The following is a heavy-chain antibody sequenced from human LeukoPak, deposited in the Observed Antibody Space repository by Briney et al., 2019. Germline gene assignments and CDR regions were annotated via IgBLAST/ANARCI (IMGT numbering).Heavy chain of an antibody. CDR3: ARDEGYYFYMDV. J-gene: IGHJ6*03. CDR1: GYTFSSSY. CDR2: INPSGGST. V-gene: IGHV1-46*01. Sequence: ASVKVSCKATGYTFSSSYIHCVRQAPGQGLEWMGIINPSGGSTNYAHKFQDRVTMTRDTSTSTVYMELSSLRSEDTAVYYCARDEGYYFYMDVWGKGTTVTVSS.